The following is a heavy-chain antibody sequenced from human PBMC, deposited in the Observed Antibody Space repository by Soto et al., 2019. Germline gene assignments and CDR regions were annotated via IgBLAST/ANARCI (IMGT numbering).Heavy chain of an antibody. CDR2: IFSNDEK. CDR3: ARIQDTAMVNDAFDI. J-gene: IGHJ3*02. D-gene: IGHD5-18*01. V-gene: IGHV2-26*01. CDR1: GVSLSNARMG. Sequence: KESGPVLVKPTETLTLTCTVSGVSLSNARMGVSWIRQPPGKALEWLAHIFSNDEKSYSTSLKSRLTISKDTSKSQVVLTMTNMDPVDTATYYCARIQDTAMVNDAFDIWGQGTMVTVSS.